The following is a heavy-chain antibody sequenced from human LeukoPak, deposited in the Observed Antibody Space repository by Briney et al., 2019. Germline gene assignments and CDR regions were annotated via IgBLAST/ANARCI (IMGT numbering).Heavy chain of an antibody. CDR1: GGSISSYY. D-gene: IGHD3-3*01. CDR2: IYYSGST. CDR3: AREGLYYDFWSGPTPRGGHDAFDI. J-gene: IGHJ3*02. Sequence: LETLSLTCTVSGGSISSYYWSWIRQPPGKGLEWIGYIYYSGSTNYNPSLKSRVTISVDTSKNQFSLKLSSVTAADTAVYYCAREGLYYDFWSGPTPRGGHDAFDIWGQGTMVTVSS. V-gene: IGHV4-59*01.